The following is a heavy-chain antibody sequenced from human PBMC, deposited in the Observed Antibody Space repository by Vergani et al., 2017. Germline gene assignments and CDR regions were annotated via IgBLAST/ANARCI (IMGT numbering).Heavy chain of an antibody. D-gene: IGHD2-15*01. J-gene: IGHJ4*01. CDR3: ARVFLGYGHLYYFDY. CDR1: GFILSDYW. V-gene: IGHV3-74*02. CDR2: VSSDGRTT. Sequence: EVQLLESGGGLVQPGGSLRLSCTTSGFILSDYWMHWVRQAPGKGLEWVSRVSSDGRTTNYADSVKGRFTISRDNAKNTVFLQINRLRAEDTAVYFCARVFLGYGHLYYFDYWGHGTLVTVSS.